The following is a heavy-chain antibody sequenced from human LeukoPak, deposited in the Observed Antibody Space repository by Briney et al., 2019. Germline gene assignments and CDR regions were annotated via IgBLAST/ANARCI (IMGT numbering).Heavy chain of an antibody. J-gene: IGHJ4*02. D-gene: IGHD2-15*01. V-gene: IGHV1-2*06. CDR3: ARDKGYCSGGSCYVLDY. Sequence: ASVKVSCKASGYTFTGYYMHWVRQAPGQGLEWMGRINPNSGGTNYAQKFQGRVTMTRDTSISTAYMELSRLRSDDTAVYYCARDKGYCSGGSCYVLDYWGQETLVTVSS. CDR2: INPNSGGT. CDR1: GYTFTGYY.